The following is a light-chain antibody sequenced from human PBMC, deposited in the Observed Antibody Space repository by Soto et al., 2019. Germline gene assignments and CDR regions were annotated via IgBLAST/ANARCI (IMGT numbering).Light chain of an antibody. Sequence: DIQMTQSPSSLSASVGDRVTITCRASQTISRYLNWYQQKPGKAPKVLIYGESSLQSGVPSRFSGGGSGTDFTLTISSLQLDDFATYYCEQSYSTPRTFGQGTKVEIK. V-gene: IGKV1-39*01. CDR1: QTISRY. CDR2: GES. CDR3: EQSYSTPRT. J-gene: IGKJ1*01.